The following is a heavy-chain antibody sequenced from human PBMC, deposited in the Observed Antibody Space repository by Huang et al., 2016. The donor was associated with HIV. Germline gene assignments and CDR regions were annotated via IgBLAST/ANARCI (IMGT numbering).Heavy chain of an antibody. D-gene: IGHD6-13*01. CDR1: GFTVSSYW. V-gene: IGHV3-7*01. CDR3: ASNGYSSSWGDPFDI. J-gene: IGHJ3*02. Sequence: EVQLVESGGGLVQPGGSLRLSCAASGFTVSSYWMSWVRQAPGKGLEWVANIKQEGIGKYYVDSVKGRFTISRDNAKNSLYLQMNSLRAEDTAVYYCASNGYSSSWGDPFDIWGQGTMVTVSS. CDR2: IKQEGIGK.